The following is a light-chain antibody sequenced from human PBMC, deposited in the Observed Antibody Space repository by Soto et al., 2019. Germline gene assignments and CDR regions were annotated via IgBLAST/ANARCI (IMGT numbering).Light chain of an antibody. CDR1: SSDVGGYDR. Sequence: QSALTQPPSASGSPGQPVTISCTGTSSDVGGYDRVSWYQHHPGKAPKLIIYEVFKRPSGVPDRFSGYKSGNTASLTVSGLQAEDEADYYCNSYAGNSWVFGGGTKLTVL. CDR3: NSYAGNSWV. CDR2: EVF. V-gene: IGLV2-8*01. J-gene: IGLJ3*02.